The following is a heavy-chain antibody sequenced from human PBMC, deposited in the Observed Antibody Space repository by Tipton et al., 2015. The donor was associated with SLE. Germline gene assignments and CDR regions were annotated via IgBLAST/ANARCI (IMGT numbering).Heavy chain of an antibody. CDR1: GGSISSGGYY. Sequence: LRLSCTVSGGSISSGGYYWSWIRQHPGKGLEWIGYIYYSGSTYYNPSLKSRVTISVDTSKNQFSLKLSSVTAADTAVYYCARGWGCSSTSCYTGWFDPWGQGTLVTVSS. D-gene: IGHD2-2*02. J-gene: IGHJ5*02. CDR3: ARGWGCSSTSCYTGWFDP. CDR2: IYYSGST. V-gene: IGHV4-31*03.